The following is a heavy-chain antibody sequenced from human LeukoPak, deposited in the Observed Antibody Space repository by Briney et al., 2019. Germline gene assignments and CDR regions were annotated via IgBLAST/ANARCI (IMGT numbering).Heavy chain of an antibody. J-gene: IGHJ4*02. Sequence: SETLSLTCTVSGGSISSYYWSWIRQPAGKGLEWIGRVYTSGNTNYNPSLKSRVTISVDTSKNQFSLKLSSVTAADTAVYYCARRSGSYYLASGEYYFDYWGQGTLVTVSS. V-gene: IGHV4-4*07. CDR1: GGSISSYY. CDR2: VYTSGNT. CDR3: ARRSGSYYLASGEYYFDY. D-gene: IGHD1-26*01.